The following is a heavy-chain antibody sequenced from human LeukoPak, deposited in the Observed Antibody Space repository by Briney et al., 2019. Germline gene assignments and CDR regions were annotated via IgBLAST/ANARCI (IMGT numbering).Heavy chain of an antibody. V-gene: IGHV5-51*01. CDR2: IYPGDSDT. J-gene: IGHJ4*02. CDR3: ARQNDFRLDY. CDR1: GYTFSSYW. D-gene: IGHD3-3*01. Sequence: GESLKISCKGSGYTFSSYWIGWVRQMPGKGLEWMGIIYPGDSDTRYSPSLQGQVPISVDTSIGTAYLQWSSLKASDTAIYYCARQNDFRLDYWGQGTLVTVSS.